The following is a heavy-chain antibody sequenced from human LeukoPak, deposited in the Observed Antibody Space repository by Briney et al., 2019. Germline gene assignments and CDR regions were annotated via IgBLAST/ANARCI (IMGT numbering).Heavy chain of an antibody. CDR1: GFTFSSYS. D-gene: IGHD2-8*01. CDR3: AKDTLELYCTNGVCPQKTSFDY. V-gene: IGHV3-21*01. Sequence: GGSLRLSCAASGFTFSSYSMNWVRQAPGKGLEWVSSISSSSSYIYYADSVKGRFTISRDNAKNSLYLQMNSLRAEDTAVYYCAKDTLELYCTNGVCPQKTSFDYWGQGTLVTVSS. J-gene: IGHJ4*02. CDR2: ISSSSSYI.